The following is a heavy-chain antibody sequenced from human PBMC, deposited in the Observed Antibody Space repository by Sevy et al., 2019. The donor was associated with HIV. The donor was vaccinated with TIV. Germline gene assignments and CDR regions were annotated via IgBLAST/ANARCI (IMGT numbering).Heavy chain of an antibody. CDR2: MNPNSGNT. D-gene: IGHD2-8*01. Sequence: ASVKVSCKASGYTFTSYDINWVRQATGQGLEWMGWMNPNSGNTGYPQKFQGRVTMTRNTSISTAYMELSSLRSEDTAVYYCARAVRSYYYYYYGMDVWGQGTTVTVSS. J-gene: IGHJ6*02. V-gene: IGHV1-8*01. CDR3: ARAVRSYYYYYYGMDV. CDR1: GYTFTSYD.